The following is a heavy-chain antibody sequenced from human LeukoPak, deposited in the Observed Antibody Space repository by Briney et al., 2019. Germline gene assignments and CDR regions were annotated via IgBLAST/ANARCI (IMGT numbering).Heavy chain of an antibody. Sequence: ASVKVSCKASGYTFTSYYMHWVRQAPGQGLEWMGIINPSGGSTSYAQKFQGRVTMTRDMSTSTVYMELSSLRSEDTAVYYCARELREYYYDSSGFHFDYWGQGTLVTVSS. CDR1: GYTFTSYY. D-gene: IGHD3-22*01. CDR2: INPSGGST. V-gene: IGHV1-46*01. CDR3: ARELREYYYDSSGFHFDY. J-gene: IGHJ4*02.